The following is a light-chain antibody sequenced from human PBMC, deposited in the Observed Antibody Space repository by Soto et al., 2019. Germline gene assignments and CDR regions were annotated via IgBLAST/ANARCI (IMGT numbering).Light chain of an antibody. Sequence: DIQMTQSPSTLSASVGDRVTITCRASQSISTWLAWYLQKPGKAPKLLIYKASNLEDGVPSRFSGSGSGTEFTITISSLQPDDFATYYCQQYNTYPLTFGGGTRWIS. CDR3: QQYNTYPLT. CDR1: QSISTW. J-gene: IGKJ4*01. V-gene: IGKV1-5*03. CDR2: KAS.